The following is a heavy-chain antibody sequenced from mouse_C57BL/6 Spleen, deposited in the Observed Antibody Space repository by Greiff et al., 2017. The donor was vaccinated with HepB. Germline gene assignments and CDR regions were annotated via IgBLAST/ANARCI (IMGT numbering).Heavy chain of an antibody. D-gene: IGHD1-1*01. CDR3: AIKGLLRYSYAMDY. Sequence: QVQLQQSGPGLVQPSQSLSITCTVSGFSLTSYGVHWVRQSPGKGLEWLGVIWSGGSTDYNAALISRLSISKDNSKSQVFFKMNSLQADDTAIYYCAIKGLLRYSYAMDYWGQGTSVTVSS. CDR1: GFSLTSYG. V-gene: IGHV2-2*01. CDR2: IWSGGST. J-gene: IGHJ4*01.